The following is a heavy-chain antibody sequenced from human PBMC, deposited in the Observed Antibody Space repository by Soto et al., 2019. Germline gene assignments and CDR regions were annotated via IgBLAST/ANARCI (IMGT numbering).Heavy chain of an antibody. Sequence: GESLKISCKGSGYSFTSYWISWVRQMPGKGLEWMGRIDPSDSYTNYSPSFQGPVTISADKSISTAYLQWSSLKASDTAMYYCARHQGGYYDFWSGLGFDPWGQGTPVTVSS. CDR1: GYSFTSYW. V-gene: IGHV5-10-1*01. D-gene: IGHD3-3*01. CDR3: ARHQGGYYDFWSGLGFDP. J-gene: IGHJ5*02. CDR2: IDPSDSYT.